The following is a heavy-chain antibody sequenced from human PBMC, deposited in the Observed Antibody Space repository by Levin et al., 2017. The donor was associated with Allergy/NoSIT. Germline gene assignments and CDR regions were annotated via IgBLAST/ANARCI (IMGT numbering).Heavy chain of an antibody. CDR3: AKDGELEMATIPIGFLDY. V-gene: IGHV3-30*18. CDR1: GFTFSSYG. D-gene: IGHD5-24*01. J-gene: IGHJ4*02. CDR2: ISYDGSNK. Sequence: GGSLRLSCAASGFTFSSYGMHWVRQAPGKGLEWVAVISYDGSNKYYADSVKGRFTISRDNSKNTLYLQMNSLRAEDTAVYYCAKDGELEMATIPIGFLDYWGQGTLVTVSS.